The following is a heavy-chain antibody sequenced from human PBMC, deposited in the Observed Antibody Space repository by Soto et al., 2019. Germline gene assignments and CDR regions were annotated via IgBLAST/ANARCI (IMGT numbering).Heavy chain of an antibody. V-gene: IGHV1-18*01. Sequence: GASVKVSCKASGYTFTSYCISWVLQAPGQGLEWMGWISAYNGNTNYAQKLQGRVTMTTDTSTSTAYMELRSLRSDDTAVYYCARVSVGLWPYYYYGMDVWGQGTTVTVSS. CDR1: GYTFTSYC. CDR3: ARVSVGLWPYYYYGMDV. J-gene: IGHJ6*02. D-gene: IGHD5-18*01. CDR2: ISAYNGNT.